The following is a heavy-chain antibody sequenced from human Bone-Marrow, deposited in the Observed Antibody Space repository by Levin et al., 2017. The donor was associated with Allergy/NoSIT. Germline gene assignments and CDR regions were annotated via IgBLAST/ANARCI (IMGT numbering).Heavy chain of an antibody. CDR3: SKILLPFTYFFFAV. J-gene: IGHJ6*04. D-gene: IGHD2/OR15-2a*01. V-gene: IGHV3-23*01. CDR2: IHRSGSST. Sequence: LSLTCVASGFTLGTHAMTWVRQAPGKGLEWISLIHRSGSSTFYADSVKGRFSISRDESKNTLYLHISSLRADDTAVYFCSKILLPFTYFFFAVWAKGTTVTISS. CDR1: GFTLGTHA.